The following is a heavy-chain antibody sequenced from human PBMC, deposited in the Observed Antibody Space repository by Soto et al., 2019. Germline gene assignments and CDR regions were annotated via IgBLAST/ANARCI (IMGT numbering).Heavy chain of an antibody. D-gene: IGHD4-17*01. CDR2: ISPSGGDI. J-gene: IGHJ4*02. CDR1: GFKFRSYN. CDR3: ARGASAVTTVGNY. V-gene: IGHV3-21*05. Sequence: GGSLRLSCAASGFKFRSYNMNWVRQAPGKGLEWLSCISPSGGDIYSADSVKGRFTISRDNAKNLLYLEMNRLRHEAPAMYYCARGASAVTTVGNYWGQVTLVTVSS.